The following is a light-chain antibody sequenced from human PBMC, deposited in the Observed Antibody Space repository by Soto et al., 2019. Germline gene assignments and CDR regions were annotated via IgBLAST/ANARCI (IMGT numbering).Light chain of an antibody. CDR3: SSYTAGGTI. CDR2: EVS. CDR1: SSGSIASNH. Sequence: LTQPPSVSESPGKTVTISCTRSSGSIASNHVQWYQQLPGKAPKLMISEVSNRPSGVSNRFSGSKSGNTASLTISGLQAEDEADYYCSSYTAGGTIFGTGTKVTVL. J-gene: IGLJ1*01. V-gene: IGLV2-14*01.